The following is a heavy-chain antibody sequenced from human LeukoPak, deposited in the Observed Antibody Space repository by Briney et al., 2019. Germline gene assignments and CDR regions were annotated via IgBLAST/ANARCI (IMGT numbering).Heavy chain of an antibody. D-gene: IGHD6-13*01. CDR1: GFTFSSYA. CDR3: ARDPRSIAAAGTFYYGMDV. CDR2: ISYDGSNK. V-gene: IGHV3-30-3*01. J-gene: IGHJ6*02. Sequence: GGSLRLSCAASGFTFSSYAMHWVRQAPGKGLEWVAVISYDGSNKCYADSVKGRFTISRDNSKNTLYLQMNSLRAEDTAVYYCARDPRSIAAAGTFYYGMDVWGQGTTVTVSS.